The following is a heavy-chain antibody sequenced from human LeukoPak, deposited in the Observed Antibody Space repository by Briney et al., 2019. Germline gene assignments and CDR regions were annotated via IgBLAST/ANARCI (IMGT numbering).Heavy chain of an antibody. V-gene: IGHV5-51*01. Sequence: GESLKISCKGSGYSFSTYWIGWVRQMPGKGLEWMGILYPGDSDTRYSPPFQGQVTISADKSISTAYLQWSSLKASDTATYYCVRSPAGLWSANHDSFFDYWGQGALVTVSS. D-gene: IGHD3-3*01. CDR1: GYSFSTYW. J-gene: IGHJ4*02. CDR2: LYPGDSDT. CDR3: VRSPAGLWSANHDSFFDY.